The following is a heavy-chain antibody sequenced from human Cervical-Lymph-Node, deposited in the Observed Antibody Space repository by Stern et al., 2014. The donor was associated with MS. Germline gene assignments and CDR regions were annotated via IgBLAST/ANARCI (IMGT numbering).Heavy chain of an antibody. Sequence: QLQLQDSGPGLVKPSETLSLTCAVSGDSISSYTHYWAWIRQPPGKGLEWIGIFDSGGPPSYTPSLRSPVTISVDTSKNPSPLGLNSVTAADTAVYYCAKHACTGAACPFDLWGQGTLVTVSS. D-gene: IGHD2-8*02. J-gene: IGHJ4*02. CDR1: GDSISSYTHY. CDR3: AKHACTGAACPFDL. V-gene: IGHV4-39*01. CDR2: FDSGGPP.